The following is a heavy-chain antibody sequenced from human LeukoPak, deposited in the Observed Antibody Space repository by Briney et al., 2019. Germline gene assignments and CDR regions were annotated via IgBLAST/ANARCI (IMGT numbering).Heavy chain of an antibody. CDR3: ARDMDPYYFDC. CDR1: GFTFSSYA. Sequence: GGSLRLSCAASGFTFSSYAMHWVRQAPGKGLEWVAVISYDGSNKYYADSVKGRFTISRDNSKNTLYLQMNSLRAEDTAVYYCARDMDPYYFDCWGQGTLVTVSS. D-gene: IGHD3-10*01. J-gene: IGHJ4*02. CDR2: ISYDGSNK. V-gene: IGHV3-30-3*01.